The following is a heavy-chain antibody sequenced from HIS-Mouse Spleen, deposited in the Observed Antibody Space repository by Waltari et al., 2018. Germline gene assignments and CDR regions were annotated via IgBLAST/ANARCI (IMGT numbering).Heavy chain of an antibody. CDR1: GGSISSSSYS. V-gene: IGHV4-39*07. Sequence: QLQLQESGPGPVKPSETLSLTCTVSGGSISSSSYSWGWIRQPPGKGLEWIGSIYYSGSTYYNPSLKSRVTISVDTSKNQFSLKLSSVTAADTAVYYCAREIPYSSSWYDWYFDLWGRGTLVTVSS. CDR2: IYYSGST. D-gene: IGHD6-13*01. J-gene: IGHJ2*01. CDR3: AREIPYSSSWYDWYFDL.